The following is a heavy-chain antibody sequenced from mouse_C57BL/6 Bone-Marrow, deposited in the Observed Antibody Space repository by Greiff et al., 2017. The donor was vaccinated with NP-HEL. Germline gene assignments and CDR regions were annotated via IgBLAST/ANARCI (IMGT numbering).Heavy chain of an antibody. CDR3: TTWARHYYGSSPYFDV. D-gene: IGHD1-1*01. CDR1: GFNIKDYY. CDR2: IDPEDGDT. V-gene: IGHV14-1*01. J-gene: IGHJ1*03. Sequence: EVQLQQSGAELVRPGASVKLSCTASGFNIKDYYMHWVKQRPEQGLEWIGRIDPEDGDTEYAPKFQGKATMTADTSSNTAYLQLSSLTSEDTAVYYCTTWARHYYGSSPYFDVWGTGTTVTVSS.